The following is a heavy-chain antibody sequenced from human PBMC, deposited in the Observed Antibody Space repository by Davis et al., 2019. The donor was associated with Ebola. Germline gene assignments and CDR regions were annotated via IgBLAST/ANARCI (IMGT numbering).Heavy chain of an antibody. CDR3: AKPPMGWELD. V-gene: IGHV3-23*01. CDR2: ISGSGGST. CDR1: GFTFSSYA. D-gene: IGHD1-26*01. J-gene: IGHJ4*02. Sequence: GESLKISCAASGFTFSSYAMSWVRQAPGKGLEWVSAISGSGGSTYYADSVKGRFTISRDNSKNTLYLQMNSLRAEDTAVYYCAKPPMGWELDWGQGTLVTVSS.